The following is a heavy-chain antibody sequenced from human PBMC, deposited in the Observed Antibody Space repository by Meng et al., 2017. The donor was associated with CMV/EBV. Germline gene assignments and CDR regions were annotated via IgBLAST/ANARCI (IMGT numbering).Heavy chain of an antibody. CDR2: SSGSGGST. CDR3: AKDGLTGTQYYYYYYGMDV. J-gene: IGHJ6*02. CDR1: GLTLSSFS. V-gene: IGHV3-23*01. Sequence: GGSLRLSCAASGLTLSSFSMRWVRQAPGKGLEWVSASSGSGGSTYYADSVKGRFTISRDKSKNTLYLQMNSLRAEDTAVYYCAKDGLTGTQYYYYYYGMDVWGQGTTVTVSS. D-gene: IGHD1-7*01.